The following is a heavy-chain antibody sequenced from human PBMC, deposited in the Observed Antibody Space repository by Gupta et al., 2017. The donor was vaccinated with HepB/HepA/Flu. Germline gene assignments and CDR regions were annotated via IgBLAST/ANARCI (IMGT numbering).Heavy chain of an antibody. CDR1: GFTFSNYW. D-gene: IGHD1-26*01. J-gene: IGHJ4*02. V-gene: IGHV3-7*01. CDR3: YVGVPDY. Sequence: EVQLVESGGGLVQPGGSLRLSCAASGFTFSNYWMTWVRQAPGKGLEWVANIKQDGREKNYVDSVKGRFTISRDNAKNSLYLQMNSLRAEDTAVYYCYVGVPDYWGQGTLVTVSS. CDR2: IKQDGREK.